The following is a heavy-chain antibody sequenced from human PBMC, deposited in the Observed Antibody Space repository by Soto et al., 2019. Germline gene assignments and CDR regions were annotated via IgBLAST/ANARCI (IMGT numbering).Heavy chain of an antibody. CDR1: GYTFTSYY. V-gene: IGHV1-46*01. CDR3: ASEAPPVLRFLEWSPSPYGMDV. CDR2: INPSGGST. Sequence: AASVKVSCKASGYTFTSYYMHWVRQAPGQGLEWMGIINPSGGSTSYAQKFQGRVTMTRDTSTSTVYMELSSLRSEDTAVYYCASEAPPVLRFLEWSPSPYGMDVWGQGATVTVSS. J-gene: IGHJ6*02. D-gene: IGHD3-3*01.